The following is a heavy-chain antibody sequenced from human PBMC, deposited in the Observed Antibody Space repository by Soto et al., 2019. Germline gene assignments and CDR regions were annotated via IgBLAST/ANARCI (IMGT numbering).Heavy chain of an antibody. CDR2: MNPNSGNT. Sequence: ASVKVSCKASGYTFTSYDINWVRQATGQGLEWMGWMNPNSGNTGYAQKFQGRVTMTRNTSISTAYMELSSLRSEDTAVYYCARAGTARKLYYYYYMDVWGKGTTVTVSS. CDR1: GYTFTSYD. CDR3: ARAGTARKLYYYYYMDV. V-gene: IGHV1-8*02. J-gene: IGHJ6*03.